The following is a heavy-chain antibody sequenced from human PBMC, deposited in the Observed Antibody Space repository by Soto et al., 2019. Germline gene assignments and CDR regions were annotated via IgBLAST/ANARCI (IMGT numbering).Heavy chain of an antibody. CDR2: IYYSGST. CDR1: AGSISSFY. V-gene: IGHV4-59*01. Sequence: SETLSLTRTVSAGSISSFYWNWIRQPPGKGLEWIGYIYYSGSTNYNPSLKSRVTISVDTSKNQFSLKLSFVTAADTAVYYCARSDGTYWGQGTLVTVSS. CDR3: ARSDGTY. J-gene: IGHJ4*02.